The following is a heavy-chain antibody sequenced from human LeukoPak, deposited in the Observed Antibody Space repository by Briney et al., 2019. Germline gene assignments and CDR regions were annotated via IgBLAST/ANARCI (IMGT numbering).Heavy chain of an antibody. CDR3: ARDPYSSRTLRPS. CDR1: GGSISSGSYY. Sequence: SETLSLTCTVSGGSISSGSYYWSWIRQPAGKGLEWIGRIYTSGSTNYNPSLKSRVTISVDTSRNQFSLKLSSVTAADTAVYYCARDPYSSRTLRPSWGQGTLVTVSS. J-gene: IGHJ5*02. CDR2: IYTSGST. V-gene: IGHV4-61*02. D-gene: IGHD6-13*01.